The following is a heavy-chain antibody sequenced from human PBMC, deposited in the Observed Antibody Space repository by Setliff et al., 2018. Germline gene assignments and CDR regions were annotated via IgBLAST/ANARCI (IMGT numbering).Heavy chain of an antibody. J-gene: IGHJ4*02. CDR1: GFTFGDYA. Sequence: GGSLRLSCTASGFTFGDYAMNWVRQAPGKGLEWVSYISSSGSTIYYADSVKGRFTISRDNAKNSLYLQMNSLRAEDTAVYYCARYGYYYDSSAYYPVDKWGQGTLVTVSS. CDR3: ARYGYYYDSSAYYPVDK. D-gene: IGHD3-22*01. CDR2: ISSSGSTI. V-gene: IGHV3-48*03.